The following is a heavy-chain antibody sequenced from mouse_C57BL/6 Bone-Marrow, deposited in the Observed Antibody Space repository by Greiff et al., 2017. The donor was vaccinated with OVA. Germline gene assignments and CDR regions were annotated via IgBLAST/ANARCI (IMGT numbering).Heavy chain of an antibody. CDR1: GFSLSTFGMG. CDR2: IWWDDDK. D-gene: IGHD3-2*02. V-gene: IGHV8-8*01. CDR3: SRIPIDSSGPDY. J-gene: IGHJ2*01. Sequence: QVQLQQSGPGILQPSQTLSLTCSFSGFSLSTFGMGVGWIRQPSGKGLEWLAHIWWDDDKYYNPALKSRLTISKGTSKNQVFLKIANVDTADPAPYYCSRIPIDSSGPDYWGQGTTLTVSS.